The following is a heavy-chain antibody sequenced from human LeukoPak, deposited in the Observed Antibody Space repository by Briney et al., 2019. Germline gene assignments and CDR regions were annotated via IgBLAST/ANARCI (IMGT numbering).Heavy chain of an antibody. CDR3: ATDARPLSGSYYTSPYY. J-gene: IGHJ4*02. D-gene: IGHD3-10*01. Sequence: GRSLRLSCAASGFTFSSYGMHWVRQAPGKGLEWVAVIWYDGSNKYYADSVKGRFTISRDNSKNTLYLQMNSLRAEDTAVYYCATDARPLSGSYYTSPYYWGQGTLLTVSS. CDR2: IWYDGSNK. V-gene: IGHV3-33*01. CDR1: GFTFSSYG.